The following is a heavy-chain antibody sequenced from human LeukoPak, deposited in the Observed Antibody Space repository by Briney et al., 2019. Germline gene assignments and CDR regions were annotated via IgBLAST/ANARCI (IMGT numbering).Heavy chain of an antibody. CDR1: GFTFNNYN. D-gene: IGHD3-10*01. CDR3: ARSGLLWFGESRFDY. J-gene: IGHJ4*02. V-gene: IGHV3-21*01. Sequence: GGSLRLSCATSGFTFNNYNMNWVRQAPRRALELVSSITSSGTYIFYAYSVKGRFTISKNNTNNSLYLQMNSLRAEDTAVYYCARSGLLWFGESRFDYWGQGTLVTVSS. CDR2: ITSSGTYI.